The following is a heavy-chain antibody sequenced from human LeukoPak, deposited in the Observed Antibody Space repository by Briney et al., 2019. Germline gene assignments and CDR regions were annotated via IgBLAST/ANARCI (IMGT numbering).Heavy chain of an antibody. CDR1: GYTFSNYG. D-gene: IGHD4-17*01. Sequence: ASVKVSCKASGYTFSNYGISWVRQAPGQGLEWVGWIRGDNGNTNYAQKLQGRVTMTTDTSTSTAYMELRSLGSDETAVYYCARDFSYYYGDYAHWFDPWGQGTLVTVSS. CDR3: ARDFSYYYGDYAHWFDP. J-gene: IGHJ5*02. V-gene: IGHV1-18*01. CDR2: IRGDNGNT.